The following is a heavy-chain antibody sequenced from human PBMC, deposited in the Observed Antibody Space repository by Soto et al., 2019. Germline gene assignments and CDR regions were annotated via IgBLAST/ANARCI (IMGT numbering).Heavy chain of an antibody. CDR3: ARKVDCSSGRCGSMIGY. CDR1: GYTFTNYN. Sequence: ASVKVSCKASGYTFTNYNINWVRQATGQGLEWMGWMNPNSGNAGYAQKFQDRVTMTRNNSISTAYMELSSLRSEDTAVYYCARKVDCSSGRCGSMIGYWGQGTQVTVSS. D-gene: IGHD2-15*01. CDR2: MNPNSGNA. J-gene: IGHJ4*02. V-gene: IGHV1-8*01.